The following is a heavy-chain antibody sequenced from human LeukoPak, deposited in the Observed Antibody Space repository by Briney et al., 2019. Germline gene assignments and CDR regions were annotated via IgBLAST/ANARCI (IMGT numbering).Heavy chain of an antibody. Sequence: PGESLKISCKGSGFPLSSYWIAWARHMPGEGLELMGFIFPGDSDTRYSPSFEGQVSISVDNSINTAYLKWSSLKASDTAMHYCARQVYGDYDAFDMWGQGTMVTVCS. V-gene: IGHV5-51*01. J-gene: IGHJ3*02. CDR3: ARQVYGDYDAFDM. CDR1: GFPLSSYW. D-gene: IGHD4-17*01. CDR2: IFPGDSDT.